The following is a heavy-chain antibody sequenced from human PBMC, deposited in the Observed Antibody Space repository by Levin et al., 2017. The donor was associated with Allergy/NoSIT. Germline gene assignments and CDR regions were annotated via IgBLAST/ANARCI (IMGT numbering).Heavy chain of an antibody. J-gene: IGHJ4*02. CDR1: GFTFSSYA. Sequence: GESLKISCAASGFTFSSYAMHWVRQAPGKGLEWVAVISYDGSNKYYADSVKGRFTISRDNSKNTLYLQMNSLRAEDTAVYYCARDGLTYYYDSSGPNFDYWGQGTLVTVSS. CDR2: ISYDGSNK. D-gene: IGHD3-22*01. CDR3: ARDGLTYYYDSSGPNFDY. V-gene: IGHV3-30-3*01.